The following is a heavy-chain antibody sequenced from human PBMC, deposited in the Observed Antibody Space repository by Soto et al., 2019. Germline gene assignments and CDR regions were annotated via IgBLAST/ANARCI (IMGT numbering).Heavy chain of an antibody. Sequence: QVQLVQSGAEVKNPGASVKVSCKASGYIFTTHGITWVRQAPGQGLEWMGWIRTNNGDTNYAQKFQDRVAMTTDTSTTTAYMELTSLRFEDTAVYYCARGAYGDQHDYWGQGTLVTVSS. V-gene: IGHV1-18*01. J-gene: IGHJ4*02. CDR3: ARGAYGDQHDY. CDR1: GYIFTTHG. D-gene: IGHD4-17*01. CDR2: IRTNNGDT.